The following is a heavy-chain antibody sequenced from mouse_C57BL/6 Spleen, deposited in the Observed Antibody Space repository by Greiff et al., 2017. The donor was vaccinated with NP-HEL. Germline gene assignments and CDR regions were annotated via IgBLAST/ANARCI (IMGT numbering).Heavy chain of an antibody. Sequence: QVQLQQSGAELARPGASVTMSCTASGYTFTSYTMHWVKQRPGQGLEWIGYYNPSGGYTKYNPKFKNKATLTADKSSNQAYMQLRSLTSEDSAVYYFARLMTTVGYFDYWGQGTTLTGSS. CDR1: GYTFTSYT. CDR2: YNPSGGYT. D-gene: IGHD1-1*01. CDR3: ARLMTTVGYFDY. V-gene: IGHV1-4*01. J-gene: IGHJ2*01.